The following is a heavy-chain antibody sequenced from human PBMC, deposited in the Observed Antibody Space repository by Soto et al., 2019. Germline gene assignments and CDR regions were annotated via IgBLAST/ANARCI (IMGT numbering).Heavy chain of an antibody. V-gene: IGHV3-23*01. Sequence: EVQLLESGGGLVQPGGSLSLSCAASGFTFSSDAMSWVRQAPGKGLEWVSAMSGRGGSTYYADSVKGRFTISRDNSKNTLYLKRNSLKAEEPAVYYCSKGEGGWGQGTLVTVSS. CDR1: GFTFSSDA. J-gene: IGHJ4*02. CDR2: MSGRGGST. D-gene: IGHD1-26*01. CDR3: SKGEGG.